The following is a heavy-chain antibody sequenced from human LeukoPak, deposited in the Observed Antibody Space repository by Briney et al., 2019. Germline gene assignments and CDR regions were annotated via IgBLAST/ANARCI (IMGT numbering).Heavy chain of an antibody. J-gene: IGHJ3*02. CDR1: GGSISSSSYY. Sequence: PSETLSLTCSVSGGSISSSSYYWGWIRQPPGKGLEWIGSFYYSGNTYYNPSLKSRVTISVDTSKNEFSLKLRSVTAADTAVYYCVKDRSTYYAFDIWGQGTKVTVSS. D-gene: IGHD1-1*01. V-gene: IGHV4-39*02. CDR2: FYYSGNT. CDR3: VKDRSTYYAFDI.